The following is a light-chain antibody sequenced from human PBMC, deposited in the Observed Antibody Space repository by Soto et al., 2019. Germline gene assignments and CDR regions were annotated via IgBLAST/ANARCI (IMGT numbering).Light chain of an antibody. V-gene: IGKV3-11*01. Sequence: EIVLTQSPATLSLSPGERATLSCRASQTVRSSLAWYQQQPGQAPRLLIYDASNRATGIPAGFSGSGSGTDFTLTISSLEPEDFAFYYCHQRQRWPRTFGQGTKVDIK. CDR2: DAS. CDR1: QTVRSS. J-gene: IGKJ1*01. CDR3: HQRQRWPRT.